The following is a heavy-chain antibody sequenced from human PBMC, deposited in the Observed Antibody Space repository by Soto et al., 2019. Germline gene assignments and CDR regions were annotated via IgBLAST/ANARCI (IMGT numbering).Heavy chain of an antibody. CDR1: GFTFSTYA. Sequence: EVQLLESGGGSVQPGGSLRLSCAGSGFTFSTYAMSWVRQAPGKGLEWVSATSGAGDTTYYADSVEGRFTISRDNSKNTLYLQMTSLRAEDTAVYYCGKALSPWLGLGLGHWGQGTLVTVSP. D-gene: IGHD3-10*01. J-gene: IGHJ4*02. V-gene: IGHV3-23*01. CDR2: TSGAGDTT. CDR3: GKALSPWLGLGLGH.